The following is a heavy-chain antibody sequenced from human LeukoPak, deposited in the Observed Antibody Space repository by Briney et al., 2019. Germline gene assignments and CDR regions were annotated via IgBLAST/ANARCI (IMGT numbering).Heavy chain of an antibody. CDR1: GFTFSSYY. D-gene: IGHD3-16*01. Sequence: GGSLRLSCAASGFTFSSYYMAWVRQAPGKGLEWVANIKQDGSEKYYVGSVKGRFTISSDNAKNSLYLQLNSLRVEDTAVYFCAGGFGFLIESWGQGTLVTVSS. V-gene: IGHV3-7*04. J-gene: IGHJ4*02. CDR3: AGGFGFLIES. CDR2: IKQDGSEK.